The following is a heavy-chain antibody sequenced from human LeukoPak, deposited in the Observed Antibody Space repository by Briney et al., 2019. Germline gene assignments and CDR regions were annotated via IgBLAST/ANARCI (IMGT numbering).Heavy chain of an antibody. V-gene: IGHV1-8*01. D-gene: IGHD3-22*01. CDR1: GYTFTSYD. J-gene: IGHJ5*02. CDR3: ARACNDDSSGSNWFDP. CDR2: MNPNSGNT. Sequence: ASVKVSCKASGYTFTSYDINWVRQATGQGLEWMGWMNPNSGNTGYAQKFQGRVTMTRNTSISTAYMEVSTLRSEDTAVYYCARACNDDSSGSNWFDPWGQGTLVTVSS.